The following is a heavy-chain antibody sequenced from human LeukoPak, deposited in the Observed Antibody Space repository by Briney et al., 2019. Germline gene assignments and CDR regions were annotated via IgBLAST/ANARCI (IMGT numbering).Heavy chain of an antibody. J-gene: IGHJ4*02. Sequence: ASVKVSCKASGYTFTSYGINWVRQATGQGLEWMGWMNPNSGNTGYAQKFQGRVTITRNTSISTAYMELSSLRSEDTAVYYCARSMVRGVILLDYWGQGTLVTVSS. V-gene: IGHV1-8*03. CDR2: MNPNSGNT. D-gene: IGHD3-10*01. CDR1: GYTFTSYG. CDR3: ARSMVRGVILLDY.